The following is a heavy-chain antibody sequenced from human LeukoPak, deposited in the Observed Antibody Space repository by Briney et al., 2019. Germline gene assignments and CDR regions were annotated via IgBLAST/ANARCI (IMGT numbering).Heavy chain of an antibody. Sequence: GASVKVSCKASGGTFSSYAISWVRQAPGQGLEWMGGIIPIFGTANYAQKFQGRVTITADESTSTAYMELSSLRSEDTAVYYCARAKTGTKGAFDIWGQGTMVTVSS. J-gene: IGHJ3*02. CDR3: ARAKTGTKGAFDI. D-gene: IGHD1-7*01. CDR2: IIPIFGTA. CDR1: GGTFSSYA. V-gene: IGHV1-69*13.